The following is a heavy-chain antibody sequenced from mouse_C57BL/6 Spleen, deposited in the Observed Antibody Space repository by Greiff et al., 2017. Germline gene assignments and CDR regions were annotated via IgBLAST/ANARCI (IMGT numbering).Heavy chain of an antibody. CDR3: ARSSARSMDY. Sequence: VQLQQPGAELARPGASVKMSCKASGYTFTSYTMHWVKQRPGQGLEWIGYINPSSGYTKYNQKFKDKATLTADKSSSTAYMQLSSLTSEDSAVYYCARSSARSMDYWGQGTSVTVSS. V-gene: IGHV1-4*01. J-gene: IGHJ4*01. CDR2: INPSSGYT. CDR1: GYTFTSYT. D-gene: IGHD3-1*01.